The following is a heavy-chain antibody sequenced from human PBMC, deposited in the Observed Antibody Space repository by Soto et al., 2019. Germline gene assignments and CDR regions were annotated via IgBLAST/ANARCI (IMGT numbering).Heavy chain of an antibody. CDR1: GFTFSDYY. CDR2: ISSSSSYT. CDR3: ARDQAAYYGMDV. D-gene: IGHD6-13*01. Sequence: PGGSLRLSCAASGFTFSDYYMSWIRQAPGKGLEWVSYISSSSSYTNYADSVKGRFTISRDNAKNSLYLQMNSLRAEDTAVYHCARDQAAYYGMDVWGQGTTVTVSS. V-gene: IGHV3-11*06. J-gene: IGHJ6*02.